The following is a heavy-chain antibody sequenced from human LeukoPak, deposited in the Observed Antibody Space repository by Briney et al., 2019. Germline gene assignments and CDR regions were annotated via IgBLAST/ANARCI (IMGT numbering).Heavy chain of an antibody. J-gene: IGHJ4*02. Sequence: GGPLNLSGAASDFTFGVYSMTWFRQAPGKGLEWISYIGIDSGNTNYADSVKGRFTISGDKAKNSLYLQMNSLRVEDTAVYYCARDYKYAFDNWGQGTLVTVSS. D-gene: IGHD5-24*01. CDR2: IGIDSGNT. CDR3: ARDYKYAFDN. CDR1: DFTFGVYS. V-gene: IGHV3-48*01.